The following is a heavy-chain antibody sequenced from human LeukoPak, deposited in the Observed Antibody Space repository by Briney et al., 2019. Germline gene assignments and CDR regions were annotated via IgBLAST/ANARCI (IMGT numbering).Heavy chain of an antibody. CDR2: INHSGST. J-gene: IGHJ4*02. D-gene: IGHD5/OR15-5a*01. V-gene: IGHV4-34*01. Sequence: SETLSLTCAVYGGSFRGYYWSWIRQPPGKGLEWIGEINHSGSTNYNPSLKSRVTISVDTSKNQFSLKLSSVTAADTAVYYCARVSSTGDYWGQGTLVTVSS. CDR3: ARVSSTGDY. CDR1: GGSFRGYY.